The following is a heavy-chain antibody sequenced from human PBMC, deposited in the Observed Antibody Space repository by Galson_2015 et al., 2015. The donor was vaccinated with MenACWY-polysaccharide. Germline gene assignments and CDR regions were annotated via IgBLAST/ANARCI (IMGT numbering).Heavy chain of an antibody. Sequence: SETLSLTCTVSRGSIYIYYWSWIRQPAGQGLEWTGHISTSGRTIYHPSLKSRITLSLDTSNNPISLNLTSVTAADTAVYYCARVGYSGYDSRFEHWGQGTLVAVSS. V-gene: IGHV4-4*07. CDR2: ISTSGRT. J-gene: IGHJ4*02. CDR3: ARVGYSGYDSRFEH. CDR1: RGSIYIYY. D-gene: IGHD5-12*01.